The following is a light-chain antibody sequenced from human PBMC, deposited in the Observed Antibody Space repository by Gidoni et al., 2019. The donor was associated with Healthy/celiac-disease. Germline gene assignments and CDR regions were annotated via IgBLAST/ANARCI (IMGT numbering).Light chain of an antibody. Sequence: DIQMTPSPSSLSASVGDRVTITCRASQSISSLLNWYQQKPGKAPKLLIYAASSLQSGVPSRFSGSGSGTDFTLTISRLQPEDFATYYCQQSYSTRYTCGQXTKLEIK. CDR1: QSISSL. CDR3: QQSYSTRYT. V-gene: IGKV1-39*01. CDR2: AAS. J-gene: IGKJ2*01.